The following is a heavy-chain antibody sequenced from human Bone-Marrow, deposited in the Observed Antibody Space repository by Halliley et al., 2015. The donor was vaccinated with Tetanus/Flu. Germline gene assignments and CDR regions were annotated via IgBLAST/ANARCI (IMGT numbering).Heavy chain of an antibody. CDR3: ARVGAPTLHGYYYGMDV. CDR1: GFNFISYG. Sequence: SLRLSCAASGFNFISYGMNWVRQAPGKGLEWVSSISSSGSYTYFAASVEGRFTISRDNAKNSLILQMDSLRADDTAVYYCARVGAPTLHGYYYGMDVWGQGTTVTASS. J-gene: IGHJ6*02. D-gene: IGHD1-26*01. CDR2: ISSSGSYT. V-gene: IGHV3-21*01.